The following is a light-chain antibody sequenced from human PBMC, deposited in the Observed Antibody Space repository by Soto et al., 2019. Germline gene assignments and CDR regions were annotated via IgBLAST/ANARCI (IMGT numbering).Light chain of an antibody. CDR1: QSVSSSY. V-gene: IGKV3-20*01. Sequence: EIVLTQSPGTLSLSPGERATLSCRASQSVSSSYLAWYQQKPGQAPRLLIYGVSSRGYGIPDRFSGSGSGTDFTLTISRLEPEDFAVYYCQQYYKWPLTFGGGTKVDIK. CDR3: QQYYKWPLT. CDR2: GVS. J-gene: IGKJ4*01.